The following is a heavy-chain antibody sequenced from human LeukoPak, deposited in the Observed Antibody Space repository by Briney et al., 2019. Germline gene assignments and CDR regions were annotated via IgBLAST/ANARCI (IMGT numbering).Heavy chain of an antibody. CDR3: ARARGLVTTAPDY. D-gene: IGHD2-21*02. V-gene: IGHV4-34*01. Sequence: SETLSLTCAVHGGSFSGYYWSWIRQPPGKGLEWIGEINHSGSTNYNPSLKSRVTISVDTSKSQFSLKLSSVTAADTAVYYCARARGLVTTAPDYWGQGTLVTVSS. J-gene: IGHJ4*02. CDR2: INHSGST. CDR1: GGSFSGYY.